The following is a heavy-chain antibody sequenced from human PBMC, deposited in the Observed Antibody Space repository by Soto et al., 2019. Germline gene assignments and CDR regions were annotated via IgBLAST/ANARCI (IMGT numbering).Heavy chain of an antibody. J-gene: IGHJ4*02. V-gene: IGHV3-23*01. CDR1: GFSFSTYA. CDR2: ISGSGGRT. CDR3: AKGCSNTSCQKGYTSSDY. D-gene: IGHD2-2*01. Sequence: EVQLLESGGGLVQPGGSLRLSCAASGFSFSTYAMSWVRQAPGKGLEWVSAISGSGGRTQYADSVKGRFSISRDNSKNTLHLQMNSLGAEDTAVYYCAKGCSNTSCQKGYTSSDYWGQGTLVTVSS.